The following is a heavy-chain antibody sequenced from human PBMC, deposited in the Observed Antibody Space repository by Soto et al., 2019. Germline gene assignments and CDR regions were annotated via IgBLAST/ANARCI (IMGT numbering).Heavy chain of an antibody. CDR3: ARVSGFLEWLSP. CDR2: INHSGST. J-gene: IGHJ5*02. V-gene: IGHV4-34*01. Sequence: SETLSLTCAVYGGSFSGYYWSWIRQPPGKGLEWIGEINHSGSTNYNPSLKSRVTISVDTSKNQFSLKLSSVTAADTAVYYCARVSGFLEWLSPWGQGTLVTVSS. CDR1: GGSFSGYY. D-gene: IGHD3-3*01.